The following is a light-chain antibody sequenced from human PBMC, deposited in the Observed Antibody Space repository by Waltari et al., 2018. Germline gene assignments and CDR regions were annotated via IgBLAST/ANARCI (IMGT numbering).Light chain of an antibody. V-gene: IGLV5-45*01. CDR1: SGINVGTYR. CDR2: YRSDSDN. CDR3: MIWHSTAWV. Sequence: QAVLTQPASLSASPGASASLTCTLRSGINVGTYRIYWFQQKPGSPPQYLLRYRSDSDNHQGSGGPSRFSGAKEASANAGILLISGLQSEDEADYYCMIWHSTAWVFGGGTKLTVL. J-gene: IGLJ3*02.